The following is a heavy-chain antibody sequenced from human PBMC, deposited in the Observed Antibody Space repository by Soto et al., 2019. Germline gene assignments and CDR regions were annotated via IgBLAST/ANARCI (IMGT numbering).Heavy chain of an antibody. CDR2: IKSKTDGGTT. V-gene: IGHV3-15*01. CDR1: GFTFSNAW. D-gene: IGHD3-22*01. J-gene: IGHJ3*02. CDR3: TTDSGSFGYYYDSSGYYADAFDI. Sequence: GGPLRLSCAASGFTFSNAWMSWVRQAPGKGLEWVGRIKSKTDGGTTDYAAPVKGRFTISRDDSKNTLYLQMNSLKTEDTAVYYCTTDSGSFGYYYDSSGYYADAFDIWGQGTMVTVSS.